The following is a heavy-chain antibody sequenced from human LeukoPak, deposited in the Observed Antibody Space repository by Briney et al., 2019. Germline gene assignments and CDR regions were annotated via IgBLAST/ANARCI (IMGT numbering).Heavy chain of an antibody. J-gene: IGHJ3*02. CDR3: VRQVGERLVEAFDI. Sequence: GGSLRLSCAASGFTFSDYSISWVRQAAGKGLEWVASISSSSLYIYYADPVKGRFTISRDNAKNSLYLQMNNLRAEDTAVYSCVRQVGERLVEAFDIWGQGRMVTVSS. V-gene: IGHV3-21*01. D-gene: IGHD2-8*02. CDR2: ISSSSLYI. CDR1: GFTFSDYS.